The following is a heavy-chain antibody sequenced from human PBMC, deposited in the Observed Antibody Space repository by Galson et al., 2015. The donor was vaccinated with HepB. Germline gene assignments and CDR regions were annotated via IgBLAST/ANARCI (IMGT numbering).Heavy chain of an antibody. CDR3: ARDPGAYDSGSYYGSGMDV. V-gene: IGHV4-59*02. CDR2: IYYIGGT. J-gene: IGHJ6*02. CDR1: GGSVSGYY. D-gene: IGHD3-10*01. Sequence: ETLSLTCTVSGGSVSGYYWSWIRQPPGKGLEWIGYIYYIGGTNYNPSLKSRVTISVDTSKNQSSLKLSSVTAADTAVYYCARDPGAYDSGSYYGSGMDVWGQGTTVTVSS.